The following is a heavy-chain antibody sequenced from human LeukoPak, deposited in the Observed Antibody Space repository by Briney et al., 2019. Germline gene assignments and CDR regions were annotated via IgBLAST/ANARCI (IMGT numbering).Heavy chain of an antibody. D-gene: IGHD3-10*01. CDR1: GGSISNGGYS. Sequence: PSQTLSLTCAVSGGSISNGGYSWSWIRQPPGKGLEWIGYIYHSGSTYYNPSLKSRITISVDRSKNQFSLKLSSVTAADTAVYYCARRGGYYGSGAPYYFDYWGQGTLVTVSS. V-gene: IGHV4-30-2*01. CDR2: IYHSGST. J-gene: IGHJ4*02. CDR3: ARRGGYYGSGAPYYFDY.